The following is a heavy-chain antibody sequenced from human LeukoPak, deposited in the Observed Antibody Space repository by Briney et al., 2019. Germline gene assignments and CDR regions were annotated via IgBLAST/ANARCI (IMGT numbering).Heavy chain of an antibody. Sequence: NPSETLSLTCAVYGGSFSGYYWNWIRQPPGKGLEWIGEINHSGSTNYNPSLKSRVTISVDTSKNQFSLKLSSVTAADTAVYYCAREGGVRSSWYINYYYGMDVWGKGTTVTVSS. CDR3: AREGGVRSSWYINYYYGMDV. J-gene: IGHJ6*04. D-gene: IGHD6-13*01. V-gene: IGHV4-34*01. CDR1: GGSFSGYY. CDR2: INHSGST.